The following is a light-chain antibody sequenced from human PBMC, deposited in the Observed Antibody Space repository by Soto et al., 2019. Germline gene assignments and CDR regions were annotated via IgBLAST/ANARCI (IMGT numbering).Light chain of an antibody. CDR2: AAS. V-gene: IGKV3-15*01. CDR3: HQYNNCPWT. CDR1: QRVSSH. J-gene: IGKJ1*01. Sequence: ETVMSQSPVTLSVSPGDTPTLSGRASQRVSSHLAWYQQKPGQAPRLLIYAASTRATGIPVRFSGSGSETEFTLTIRSLQSEDDALYYCHQYNNCPWTFGQGTKVDIK.